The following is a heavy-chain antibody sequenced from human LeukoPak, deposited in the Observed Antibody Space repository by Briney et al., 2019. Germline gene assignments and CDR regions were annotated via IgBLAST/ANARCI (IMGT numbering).Heavy chain of an antibody. CDR1: GFTFTNYR. J-gene: IGHJ4*02. CDR3: ARDFGSAAAIYEY. Sequence: GGSLRLSCATSGFTFTNYRMTWVRQAPGKGLEWVANINQNGVEMYYVESVKGRFTISRDSGRNSLFLQMNSLRAEDTAVYYCARDFGSAAAIYEYWGQGTLVTVSS. D-gene: IGHD6-13*01. CDR2: INQNGVEM. V-gene: IGHV3-7*01.